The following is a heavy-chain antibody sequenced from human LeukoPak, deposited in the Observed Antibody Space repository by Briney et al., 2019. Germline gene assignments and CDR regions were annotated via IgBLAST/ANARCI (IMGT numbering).Heavy chain of an antibody. V-gene: IGHV3-23*01. J-gene: IGHJ5*02. CDR1: GFTFSSYT. CDR2: ISGSGDAR. CDR3: AKERFRALDP. D-gene: IGHD3-3*01. Sequence: GGSLRLSCTGSGFTFSSYTMTWVRQAPGKGLEWVSTISGSGDARYYADSVKGRFTIPRDNPINTLYLQMSSLRAEDTALYYCAKERFRALDPWGQGPWSASPQ.